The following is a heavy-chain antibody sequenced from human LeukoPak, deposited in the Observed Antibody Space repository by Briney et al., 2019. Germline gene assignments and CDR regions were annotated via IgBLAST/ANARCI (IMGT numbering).Heavy chain of an antibody. Sequence: ASVKVSCKASGYTLTFYHMHWARQAPGQGLEWMGLINPSGGSPDYAQKFQGRVTMTTDTSTSTVYMELSRLRSEDPVVYYCARGERSGSFDYWGQGTLVTVSS. CDR3: ARGERSGSFDY. CDR1: GYTLTFYH. V-gene: IGHV1-46*01. J-gene: IGHJ4*02. D-gene: IGHD1-1*01. CDR2: INPSGGSP.